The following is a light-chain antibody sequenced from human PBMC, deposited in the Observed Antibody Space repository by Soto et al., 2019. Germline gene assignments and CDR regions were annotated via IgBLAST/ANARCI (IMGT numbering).Light chain of an antibody. CDR3: QQANSFPRT. V-gene: IGKV1-12*01. CDR1: QGISSW. J-gene: IGKJ4*01. CDR2: AAS. Sequence: DIQIAQSPASVSSSVPERFTITCRASQGISSWLAWYQQKPGKAPKLLIYAASSLQSGVPSRFSGSGSGTDFTLTISSLQPEDFATYYCQQANSFPRTFGGGTKVDIK.